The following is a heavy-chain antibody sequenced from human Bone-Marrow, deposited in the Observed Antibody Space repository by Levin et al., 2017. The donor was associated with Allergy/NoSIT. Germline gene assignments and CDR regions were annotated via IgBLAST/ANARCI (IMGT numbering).Heavy chain of an antibody. CDR2: ISGSGGDI. V-gene: IGHV3-23*01. CDR1: GFTFSSNV. CDR3: TKDLPFSSFDY. D-gene: IGHD6-19*01. Sequence: GGSLRLSCAASGFTFSSNVMNWVRQAPGKGLEWVSSISGSGGDIFYSGSVRGRFTISRDNSQSTLYLQMHSLRAEDTAIYYCTKDLPFSSFDYWGQGVLVTVSS. J-gene: IGHJ4*02.